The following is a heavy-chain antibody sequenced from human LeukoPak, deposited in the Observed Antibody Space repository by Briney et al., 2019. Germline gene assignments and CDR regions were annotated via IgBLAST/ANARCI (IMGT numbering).Heavy chain of an antibody. Sequence: SGTLSLTCAVSGGSISSSNWWSWVRQPPGKGLEWIGEIYHSGSTNYNPSLKSRVTISVDKSKNQFSLKLSSVTAADTAVYYCARLPSRPSLYSGSYGPRLRYFDYWGQGTLVTVSS. D-gene: IGHD1-26*01. CDR2: IYHSGST. CDR1: GGSISSSNW. CDR3: ARLPSRPSLYSGSYGPRLRYFDY. J-gene: IGHJ4*02. V-gene: IGHV4-4*02.